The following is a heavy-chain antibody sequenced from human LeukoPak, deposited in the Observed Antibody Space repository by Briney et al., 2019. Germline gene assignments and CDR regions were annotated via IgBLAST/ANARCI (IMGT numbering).Heavy chain of an antibody. Sequence: ASVKVSCKASGGTFSSYAISWVRQAPGQGLEWMGGIIPIFGTANYAQKFQGRVTITADESTSTAYMELSSLRSEDTAVYYCARVPTRSDFWSGYYLPYFDYWGQGTLVTVSS. CDR2: IIPIFGTA. CDR1: GGTFSSYA. V-gene: IGHV1-69*13. D-gene: IGHD3-3*01. CDR3: ARVPTRSDFWSGYYLPYFDY. J-gene: IGHJ4*02.